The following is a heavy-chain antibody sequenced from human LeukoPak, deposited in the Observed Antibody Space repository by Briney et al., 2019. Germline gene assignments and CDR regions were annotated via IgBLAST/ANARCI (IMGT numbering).Heavy chain of an antibody. CDR1: GFTFSDYY. V-gene: IGHV3-11*01. CDR3: AKDLGYSSGWYYFDY. D-gene: IGHD6-19*01. Sequence: GGSLRLSCVASGFTFSDYYMSWIRQAPGKGLEWVSYISSSGSAIYYADSVKGRFTISRDNAKNSLYLQMNSLRAEDTAVYYCAKDLGYSSGWYYFDYWGQGTLVTVSS. J-gene: IGHJ4*02. CDR2: ISSSGSAI.